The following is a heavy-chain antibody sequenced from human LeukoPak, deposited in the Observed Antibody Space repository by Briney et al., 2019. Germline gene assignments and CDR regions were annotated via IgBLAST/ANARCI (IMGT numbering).Heavy chain of an antibody. J-gene: IGHJ4*02. V-gene: IGHV4-59*01. CDR2: IYYSGST. CDR1: GGSISSYY. D-gene: IGHD4-17*01. CDR3: ARGRPPHDYGTLFDY. Sequence: SETLSLTCTVSGGSISSYYWSWIRQPPGKGLEWIGYIYYSGSTNYNPSLKSRVTMSVDTSKKQFSLKLSSVTAADTAVYYCARGRPPHDYGTLFDYWGQETLVTVSS.